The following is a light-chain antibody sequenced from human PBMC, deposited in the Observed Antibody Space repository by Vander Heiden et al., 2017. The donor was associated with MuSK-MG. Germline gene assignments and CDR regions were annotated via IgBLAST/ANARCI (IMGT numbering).Light chain of an antibody. CDR2: YVN. CDR3: SSFSSVSGLV. V-gene: IGLV2-14*03. Sequence: QPALTQPASVSGSPGQSITISSTGAFHNFVLHTDVPRYPYHPPLPRKLPIFYVNHRPSGVSHRFSGSTSGNTASLTISALQPDDEADYFCSSFSSVSGLVFGEGTKLTV. CDR1: FHNFVLHTD. J-gene: IGLJ2*01.